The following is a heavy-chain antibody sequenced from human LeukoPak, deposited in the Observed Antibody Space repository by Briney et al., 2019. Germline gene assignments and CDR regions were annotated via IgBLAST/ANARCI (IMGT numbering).Heavy chain of an antibody. CDR3: ARRAYCSGVSCYYFDY. D-gene: IGHD2-15*01. Sequence: SETLSLTCTVSGGSISSYYWSWIRQPPGKGLEWIGYIYYSGSTNYNPSLKSRVTISVDTSKNQFSLKLTSVTAADTAMYYCARRAYCSGVSCYYFDYWGQGTLVTASS. J-gene: IGHJ4*02. CDR1: GGSISSYY. V-gene: IGHV4-59*08. CDR2: IYYSGST.